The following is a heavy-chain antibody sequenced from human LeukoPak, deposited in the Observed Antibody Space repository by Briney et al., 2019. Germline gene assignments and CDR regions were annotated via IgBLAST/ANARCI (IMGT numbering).Heavy chain of an antibody. D-gene: IGHD5-24*01. J-gene: IGHJ4*02. CDR2: ISSSSSYI. Sequence: GGSLRLSCAASGFTFSSYWMSWVRQAPGKGLEWVSSISSSSSYIYYADSVKGRFTISRDNAKNSLYLQMNSLRAEDTALYYCARESGNGYNLYLDYWGQGTLVTVSS. CDR3: ARESGNGYNLYLDY. CDR1: GFTFSSYW. V-gene: IGHV3-21*04.